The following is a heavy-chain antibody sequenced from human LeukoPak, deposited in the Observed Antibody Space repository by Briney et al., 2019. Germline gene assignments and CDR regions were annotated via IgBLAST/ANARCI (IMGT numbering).Heavy chain of an antibody. CDR1: GCSISSGGYS. Sequence: SDTLSLTCAVSGCSISSGGYSWSWIRQPPGKRLEWCGYIYHSGSTYYNPSLKSRVTISEYRSKKQCSPKLTSVTAAATTVYNCARYISSSSWYFDYWGQGTLVTVSP. D-gene: IGHD6-6*01. J-gene: IGHJ4*02. CDR3: ARYISSSSWYFDY. V-gene: IGHV4-30-2*01. CDR2: IYHSGST.